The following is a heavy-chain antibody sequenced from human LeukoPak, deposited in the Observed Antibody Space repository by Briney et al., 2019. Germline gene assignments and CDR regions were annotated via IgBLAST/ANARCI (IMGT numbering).Heavy chain of an antibody. CDR1: GYTFTSYD. CDR2: MNPNSGNT. V-gene: IGHV1-8*03. Sequence: ASVKVSCKASGYTFTSYDINWVRQATGQGLEWMGWMNPNSGNTGYAQKFQGRVTITRNTSISTAYMELSSLRSEDTAVYYCARGLHYYGSSGYYGYYYYYMDVWGKGTTVTVSS. CDR3: ARGLHYYGSSGYYGYYYYYMDV. D-gene: IGHD3-22*01. J-gene: IGHJ6*03.